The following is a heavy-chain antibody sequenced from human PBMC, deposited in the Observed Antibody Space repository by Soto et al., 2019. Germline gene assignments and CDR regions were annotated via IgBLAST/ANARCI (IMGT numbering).Heavy chain of an antibody. CDR2: LYDLDGS. Sequence: DVQLVESGGGLIQPGESLRLSCAASGFTISGKKYVAWVRQAPGKGLEWVSALYDLDGSFYAASVKGRFTTSSDSSKTTVYLRMKDLRPDDTAVYYCATWHEREHAYDVWGQGTTVTVSS. V-gene: IGHV3-53*01. D-gene: IGHD1-1*01. CDR3: ATWHEREHAYDV. J-gene: IGHJ3*01. CDR1: GFTISGKKY.